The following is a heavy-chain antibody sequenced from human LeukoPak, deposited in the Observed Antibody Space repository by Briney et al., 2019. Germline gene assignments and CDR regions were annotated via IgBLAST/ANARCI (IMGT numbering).Heavy chain of an antibody. J-gene: IGHJ4*02. CDR2: INHSGST. CDR3: ASGRYEVY. D-gene: IGHD1-14*01. Sequence: SETLSLACTVSGGSISSSSYYWGWIRQPPGKGLEWIGEINHSGSTNYNPSLKSRVTISVDTSKNQFSLKLSSVTAADTAVYYCASGRYEVYWGQGTLVTVSS. V-gene: IGHV4-39*07. CDR1: GGSISSSSYY.